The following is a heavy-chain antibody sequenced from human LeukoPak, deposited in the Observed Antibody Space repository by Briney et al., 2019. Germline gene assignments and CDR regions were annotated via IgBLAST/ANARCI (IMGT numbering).Heavy chain of an antibody. J-gene: IGHJ4*02. Sequence: PGGSLRLSCAASGFTFSNTWMCWVRQAPGKWVEWVGRIKSKTDGWTTDDGVPVKGRSTISRDESKNTLYMQMNSLKPEDTAVYYCTTGLRAADTNWGLGTLVTVSS. CDR3: TTGLRAADTN. V-gene: IGHV3-15*01. CDR2: IKSKTDGWTT. D-gene: IGHD6-13*01. CDR1: GFTFSNTW.